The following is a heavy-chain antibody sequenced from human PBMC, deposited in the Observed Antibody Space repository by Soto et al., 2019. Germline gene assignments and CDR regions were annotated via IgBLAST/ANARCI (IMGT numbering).Heavy chain of an antibody. CDR1: GGSFSGYY. V-gene: IGHV4-34*01. D-gene: IGHD3-10*01. Sequence: SETLSLTCAVYGGSFSGYYWSWIRQPPGKGLEWIGEINHSGSTNYNPFLKSRVTISVDKSKNQFSLRLSSVTAADTAVYYCARGPAYGSGSYYTSRGYYYYMDVWGKGTTVTVSS. CDR3: ARGPAYGSGSYYTSRGYYYYMDV. CDR2: INHSGST. J-gene: IGHJ6*03.